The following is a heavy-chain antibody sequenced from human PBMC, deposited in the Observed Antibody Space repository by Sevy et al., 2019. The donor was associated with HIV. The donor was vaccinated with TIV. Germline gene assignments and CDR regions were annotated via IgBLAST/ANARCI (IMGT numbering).Heavy chain of an antibody. J-gene: IGHJ4*01. D-gene: IGHD6-19*01. CDR1: GDSISSNNFY. CDR3: AREAVALDY. V-gene: IGHV4-39*02. CDR2: IYYTGST. Sequence: SETLSLTCTVSGDSISSNNFYWGWVRQPPEKGLEWIGSIYYTGSTYYNPSLKCRVTISVDTSKNQFSLKLTSVTAADTAVYYCAREAVALDYWGQGTLVTASS.